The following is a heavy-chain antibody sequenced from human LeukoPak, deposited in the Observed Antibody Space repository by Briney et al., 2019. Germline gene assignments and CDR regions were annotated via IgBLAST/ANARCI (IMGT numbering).Heavy chain of an antibody. V-gene: IGHV1-69*13. CDR1: GYTFTIHS. D-gene: IGHD2-21*01. J-gene: IGHJ6*02. CDR3: ARDDVDGGGDYYYGMDV. CDR2: IIPIFGTA. Sequence: SVKVSCKGSGYTFTIHSMNWVRQAPGQGLEWMGGIIPIFGTANYAQKFQGRVTITADESTSTAYMELSSLRSEDTAVYYCARDDVDGGGDYYYGMDVWGQGTTVTVSS.